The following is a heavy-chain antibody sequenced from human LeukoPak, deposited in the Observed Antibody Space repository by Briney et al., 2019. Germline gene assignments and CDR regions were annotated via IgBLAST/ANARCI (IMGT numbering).Heavy chain of an antibody. CDR3: ARAPFSGPASFDY. CDR2: IIPIFGTA. CDR1: GGTFSSYA. J-gene: IGHJ4*02. D-gene: IGHD1-26*01. Sequence: ASVKVSCKASGGTFSSYAISWVRQAPGQGLEWMGGIIPIFGTANYAQKFQGRVTITTDESTSTAYMELSSLRSEDTDVYDCARAPFSGPASFDYWGRGTLVTASS. V-gene: IGHV1-69*05.